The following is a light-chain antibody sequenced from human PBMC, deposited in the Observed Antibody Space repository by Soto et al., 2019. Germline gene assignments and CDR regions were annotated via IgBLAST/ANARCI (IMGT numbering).Light chain of an antibody. CDR3: QQHYSTPQT. V-gene: IGKV4-1*01. Sequence: DIVMTQSPDSLAVSLGERATINCKSSQSVLYSYNNYNYLAWYQQKPGEPPKLLIYWASTRESGVPDRFSGSGSGTDFTLTISSLQAEDVAVYYCQQHYSTPQTFGGGTKVEIK. CDR2: WAS. J-gene: IGKJ4*01. CDR1: QSVLYSYNNYNY.